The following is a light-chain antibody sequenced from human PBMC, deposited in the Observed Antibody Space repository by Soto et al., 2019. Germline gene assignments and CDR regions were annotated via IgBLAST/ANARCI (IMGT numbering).Light chain of an antibody. V-gene: IGKV1-5*03. CDR3: QHYNSYSEA. Sequence: IQMTQSPSTLPASVGDRVTITCRASQTISSWLAWYQQKPGKAPKLLIYKASTLKSGVPPRFSGSGSGTEFTLTISSLQPDDFATYYCQHYNSYSEAFGQRTKV. CDR2: KAS. J-gene: IGKJ1*01. CDR1: QTISSW.